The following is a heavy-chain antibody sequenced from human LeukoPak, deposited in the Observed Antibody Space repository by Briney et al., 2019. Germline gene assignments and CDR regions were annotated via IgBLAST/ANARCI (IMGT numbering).Heavy chain of an antibody. CDR1: GFMFSRHW. V-gene: IGHV3-7*01. CDR2: IKQDGSER. D-gene: IGHD2/OR15-2a*01. CDR3: ARDGGHSTDFDY. J-gene: IGHJ4*02. Sequence: GGSLRLSCAPSGFMFSRHWMSWVRQAPGKGPEWVANIKQDGSERYYVDSVKGRFTISRDNAKNSLYLQMNSLRAEDTAVYYCARDGGHSTDFDYWGQGTMVTVSS.